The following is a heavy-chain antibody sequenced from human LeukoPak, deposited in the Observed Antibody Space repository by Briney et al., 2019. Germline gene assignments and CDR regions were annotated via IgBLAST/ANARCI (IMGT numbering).Heavy chain of an antibody. CDR2: IIPILGTA. V-gene: IGHV1-69*05. CDR3: ARNWVTISDVAFDI. CDR1: GGTFSSYA. Sequence: GSSVKVSCKASGGTFSSYAISWVRQAPGQGLEWMGGIIPILGTANYAQKFQGRVTITTDESTSTAYMELSSLRSEDTAVYYCARNWVTISDVAFDIWGQGTMVTVSS. J-gene: IGHJ3*02. D-gene: IGHD3-3*01.